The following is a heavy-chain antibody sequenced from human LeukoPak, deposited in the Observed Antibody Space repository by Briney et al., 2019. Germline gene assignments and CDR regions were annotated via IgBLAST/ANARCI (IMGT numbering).Heavy chain of an antibody. CDR2: INPNTGGT. Sequence: ASVKVSCKASGYSFTGYYIHWVRQAPGQGLEWMGWINPNTGGTKYAQKFQGRVTMTRDTSISTAYMQLSRLRSDDTAVYYYARDLGDYVTTPTLDYWGQGTLVTVSS. CDR1: GYSFTGYY. V-gene: IGHV1-2*02. J-gene: IGHJ4*02. D-gene: IGHD4-17*01. CDR3: ARDLGDYVTTPTLDY.